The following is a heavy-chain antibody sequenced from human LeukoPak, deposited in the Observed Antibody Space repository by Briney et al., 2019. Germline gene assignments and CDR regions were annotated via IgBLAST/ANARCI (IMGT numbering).Heavy chain of an antibody. J-gene: IGHJ5*02. CDR1: GYTFTSYG. D-gene: IGHD3-9*01. Sequence: ASVKVSCKASGYTFTSYGISWVRQAPGQGLEWMGWISAYNGNTNYAQKLQGRVTMTTDTSTSTAYMELRSLRSDDTAVYYCARGKGPGYDILTGYYLPGWFDPWGQGTLVTVSS. V-gene: IGHV1-18*01. CDR2: ISAYNGNT. CDR3: ARGKGPGYDILTGYYLPGWFDP.